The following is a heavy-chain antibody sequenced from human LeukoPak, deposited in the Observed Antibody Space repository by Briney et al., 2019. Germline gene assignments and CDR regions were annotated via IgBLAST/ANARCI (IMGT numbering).Heavy chain of an antibody. CDR1: GFTFSDFG. J-gene: IGHJ6*02. Sequence: GGPLRLSCAASGFTFSDFGMTWIRQAPGKGLEWVASIKGDETEKHYVDSLKGRFTISRDNAENSLSLQMNSLTVEDTAVYFCARGRFFYGWGIDVWGQGTTVIVSS. CDR2: IKGDETEK. D-gene: IGHD2/OR15-2a*01. CDR3: ARGRFFYGWGIDV. V-gene: IGHV3-7*01.